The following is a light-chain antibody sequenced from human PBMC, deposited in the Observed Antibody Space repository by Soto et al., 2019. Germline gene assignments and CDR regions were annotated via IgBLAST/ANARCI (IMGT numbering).Light chain of an antibody. CDR2: GAS. CDR1: QTISSY. J-gene: IGKJ5*01. CDR3: QQSYMDPIT. Sequence: DIQMTQSPSTLSASVGDRVTITCRASQTISSYVNWYQQKPGKAPDLLIYGASSLQSGVPSRFSGSGGGTDFTLSISSVQPEDFATYFCQQSYMDPITFGQGTRLEIK. V-gene: IGKV1-39*01.